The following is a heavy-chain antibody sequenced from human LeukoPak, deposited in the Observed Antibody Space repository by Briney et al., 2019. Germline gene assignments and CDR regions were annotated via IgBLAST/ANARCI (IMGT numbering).Heavy chain of an antibody. V-gene: IGHV4-59*01. Sequence: PSETLSLTCTVSGGSISSYYWSWIRQPPGKGLEWIGYIYYSGSTNYNPSLKSRVTISVDTSKNQFSLKLSSVTAADTAVYYCATGRPWDLLNYWGQGTLVTVSS. J-gene: IGHJ4*02. CDR1: GGSISSYY. CDR3: ATGRPWDLLNY. CDR2: IYYSGST. D-gene: IGHD1-26*01.